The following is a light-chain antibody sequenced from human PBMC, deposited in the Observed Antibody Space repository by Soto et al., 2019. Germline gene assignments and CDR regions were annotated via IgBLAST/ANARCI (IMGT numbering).Light chain of an antibody. Sequence: DVVMTQSPLSLPAILGEAASISCSCTQRRVHSDGIAYVRWYQKRRGRSRRRLSDKVSKRASSVPARIGGSGASTFFVLKISRVEAEDVGVYYRMQGTHWPITFGQGTRLEIK. V-gene: IGKV2-30*02. J-gene: IGKJ5*01. CDR1: QRRVHSDGIAY. CDR2: KVS. CDR3: MQGTHWPIT.